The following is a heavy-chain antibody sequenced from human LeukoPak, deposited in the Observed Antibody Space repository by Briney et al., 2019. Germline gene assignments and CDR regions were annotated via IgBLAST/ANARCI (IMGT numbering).Heavy chain of an antibody. CDR1: GYTFTSYA. J-gene: IGHJ3*02. Sequence: ASVKVSCKASGYTFTSYAMNWVRQAPGQGLEWMGWINTNTGNPTHAQGFTGRFVFSLDTSVSTAYLQISSLKAEDTAVYYCASLKYYDFWSGYWDAFDIWGQGTMVTVSS. CDR3: ASLKYYDFWSGYWDAFDI. D-gene: IGHD3-3*01. V-gene: IGHV7-4-1*02. CDR2: INTNTGNP.